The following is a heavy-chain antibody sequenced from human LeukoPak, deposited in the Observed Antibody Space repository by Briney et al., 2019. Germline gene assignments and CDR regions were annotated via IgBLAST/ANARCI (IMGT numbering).Heavy chain of an antibody. J-gene: IGHJ2*01. CDR1: GFTFSSYA. D-gene: IGHD7-27*01. CDR3: AKDVWGAPWYFDL. CDR2: ISGSGGST. V-gene: IGHV3-23*01. Sequence: GGSLRLSCAASGFTFSSYAMSWVRQAPGKGLEWVSGISGSGGSTYYADSVKGRFTISRDNSKNTLYLQMNSLRAEDTAVYYCAKDVWGAPWYFDLWGRGTLITVSS.